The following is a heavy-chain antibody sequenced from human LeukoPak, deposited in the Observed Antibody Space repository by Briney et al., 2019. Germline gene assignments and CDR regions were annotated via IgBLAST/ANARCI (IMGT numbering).Heavy chain of an antibody. Sequence: PSETLSLTCTVSGGSISSSSYYWGWIRQPPGKGLEWIGYIYYSGSTNYNPSLKSRVTISVDTSKNQFSLKLSSVTAADTAVYYCARAGWHYDSSGYLDTLIDYWGQGTLVTVSS. CDR2: IYYSGST. CDR3: ARAGWHYDSSGYLDTLIDY. V-gene: IGHV4-61*05. D-gene: IGHD3-22*01. J-gene: IGHJ4*02. CDR1: GGSISSSSYY.